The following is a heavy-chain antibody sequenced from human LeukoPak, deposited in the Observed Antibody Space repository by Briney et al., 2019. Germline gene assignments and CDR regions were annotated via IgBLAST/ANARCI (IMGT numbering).Heavy chain of an antibody. V-gene: IGHV3-23*01. CDR3: AKGGYDILTGYYSYYHYGMDV. Sequence: GGSLRLSCVASGFTFSDYAMSWVRQAPGKGLEWVSTISGGGGSTYYADSVKGRFAISRDNSKKTLYVQMNSLRVEDTAIYYCAKGGYDILTGYYSYYHYGMDVWGQGTTVTVSS. CDR2: ISGGGGST. J-gene: IGHJ6*02. CDR1: GFTFSDYA. D-gene: IGHD3-9*01.